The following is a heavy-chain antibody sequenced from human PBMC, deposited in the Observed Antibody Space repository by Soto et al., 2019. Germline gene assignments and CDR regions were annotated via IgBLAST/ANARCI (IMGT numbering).Heavy chain of an antibody. CDR2: GGRT. Sequence: GGRTYYADSAKGRFTISRDNSRNTMFLQMNSLTVEDTAVYFCAKDFRIAARPDFFYGMDVWGQGTTVTVSS. CDR3: AKDFRIAARPDFFYGMDV. D-gene: IGHD6-6*01. J-gene: IGHJ6*02. V-gene: IGHV3-23*01.